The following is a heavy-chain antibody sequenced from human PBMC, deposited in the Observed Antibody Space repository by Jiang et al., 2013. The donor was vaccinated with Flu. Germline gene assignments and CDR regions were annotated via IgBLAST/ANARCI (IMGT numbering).Heavy chain of an antibody. D-gene: IGHD3-22*01. Sequence: SLTCAVSDGSISSDNWWSWIRQPPGKGLEWIGEIHHSGTTNYNPSLRSRVTMSVDKSNNQFSLKLSSVTAADTAVYYCARETSHTGYYHDNSGYQSYLDYWGQGTLITVSS. CDR3: ARETSHTGYYHDNSGYQSYLDY. CDR2: IHHSGTT. V-gene: IGHV4-4*02. J-gene: IGHJ4*02. CDR1: DGSISSDNW.